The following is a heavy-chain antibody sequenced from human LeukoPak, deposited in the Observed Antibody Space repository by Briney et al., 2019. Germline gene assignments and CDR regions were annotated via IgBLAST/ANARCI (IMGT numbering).Heavy chain of an antibody. D-gene: IGHD6-13*01. CDR3: ARGRHSSSWLPLGYYYYYMDV. CDR2: IIPIFGTA. V-gene: IGHV1-69*06. CDR1: GYTFTSYG. J-gene: IGHJ6*03. Sequence: ASVKVSCKASGYTFTSYGISWVRQAPGQGLEWMGGIIPIFGTANYAQKFQGRVTITADKSTSTAYMELSSLRSEDTAVYYCARGRHSSSWLPLGYYYYYMDVWGKGTTVTVSS.